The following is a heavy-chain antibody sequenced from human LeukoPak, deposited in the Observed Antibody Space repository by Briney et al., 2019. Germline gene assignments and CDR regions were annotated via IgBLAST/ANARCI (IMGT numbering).Heavy chain of an antibody. CDR3: ARDSGGQDYYDSSGYYYYYYMDV. J-gene: IGHJ6*03. Sequence: GASVKVSCKASGYTFTSYAINWARQAPGQGLEWMGGIIPIFGTANYAQKFQGRVTITADESTSTAYMELSSLRSEDTAVYYCARDSGGQDYYDSSGYYYYYYMDVWGKGTTVTISS. D-gene: IGHD3-22*01. CDR1: GYTFTSYA. V-gene: IGHV1-69*13. CDR2: IIPIFGTA.